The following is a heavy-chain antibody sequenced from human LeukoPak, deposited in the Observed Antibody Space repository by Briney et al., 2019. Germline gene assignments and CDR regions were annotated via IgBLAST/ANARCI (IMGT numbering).Heavy chain of an antibody. D-gene: IGHD3-22*01. J-gene: IGHJ3*02. CDR2: IHYSGST. CDR1: GGSISSSSYY. CDR3: ARHAYYYDSSGYLWLAAFDI. V-gene: IGHV4-39*01. Sequence: SETLSLTCTVSGGSISSSSYYWGWIRKPPGKGLEWIGSIHYSGSTYYNPSLKSRVTIFVDTSKNQFSLKLSSVTAADTAVYYCARHAYYYDSSGYLWLAAFDIWGRGTMVTVSS.